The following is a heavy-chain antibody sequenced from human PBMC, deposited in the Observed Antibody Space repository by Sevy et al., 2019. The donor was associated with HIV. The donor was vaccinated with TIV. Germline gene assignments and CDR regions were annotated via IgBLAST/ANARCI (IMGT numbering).Heavy chain of an antibody. D-gene: IGHD3-3*01. V-gene: IGHV3-33*01. CDR2: IRYDGSNK. J-gene: IGHJ6*02. CDR1: GFTLSSYG. CDR3: ARDRLGITISAEWGGGMDV. Sequence: GGSLRLSCAASGFTLSSYGMHWVRQAPGKGLEWVAVIRYDGSNKYYADSVKGRFTISRDNSKNTLYLPMSSLRAEDTAVYYCARDRLGITISAEWGGGMDVWGQGTTVTVSS.